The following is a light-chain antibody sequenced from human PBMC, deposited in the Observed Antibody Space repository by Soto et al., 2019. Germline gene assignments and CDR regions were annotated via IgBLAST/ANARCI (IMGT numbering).Light chain of an antibody. CDR2: DAS. J-gene: IGKJ1*01. Sequence: DIQITQSPSTLSASVGDRVTITCRASQSISSWLAWYQQKPGKAPKLLIYDASSLESGVPSRFSGSGSGTEFTLTISSLQPDDFATYYCQQYNSYRWTFGQGTKGDIK. CDR1: QSISSW. V-gene: IGKV1-5*01. CDR3: QQYNSYRWT.